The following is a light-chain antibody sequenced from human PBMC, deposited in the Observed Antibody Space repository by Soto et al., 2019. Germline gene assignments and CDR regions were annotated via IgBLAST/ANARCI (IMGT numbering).Light chain of an antibody. CDR1: QSLVYKDGNTY. CDR2: SVS. J-gene: IGKJ4*01. V-gene: IGKV2-30*01. CDR3: MQGTHWPLT. Sequence: DVVMTQSPLSLPVTLGQPASISCRSSQSLVYKDGNTYLNWSQQRPGQSPRRLIYSVSNRDSGVPDRFSGSGSGTDFTLKISRVEAEDVGVDYCMQGTHWPLTFGGGTRVEIK.